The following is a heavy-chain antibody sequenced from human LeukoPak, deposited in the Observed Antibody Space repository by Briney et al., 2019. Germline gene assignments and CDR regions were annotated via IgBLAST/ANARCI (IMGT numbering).Heavy chain of an antibody. V-gene: IGHV3-53*01. CDR2: INGRGIT. D-gene: IGHD4-17*01. CDR3: AKERQTGDYFTSDY. Sequence: GGSLRLPCAASGFTFSNAWMSWVRQAPGEGLEWLSAINGRGITYYAGSVKGRFTISRDNSENTLYLQMNSLTVDDTAVYFCAKERQTGDYFTSDYWGQGTLVTVSS. CDR1: GFTFSNAW. J-gene: IGHJ4*02.